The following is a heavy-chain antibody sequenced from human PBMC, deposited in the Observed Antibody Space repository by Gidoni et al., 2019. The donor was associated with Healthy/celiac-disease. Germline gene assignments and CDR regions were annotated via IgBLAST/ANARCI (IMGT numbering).Heavy chain of an antibody. CDR3: ARDCGGDCYPKLDAFDI. V-gene: IGHV3-66*01. CDR2: IYSGGST. D-gene: IGHD2-21*02. Sequence: EVQLVESGGGLVQPGGSLRLSCAASGFTVSSNYMSWVRQAPGKGLEWVSVIYSGGSTYYADSVKGRFTISRDNSKNTLYLQMNSLRAEDTAVYYCARDCGGDCYPKLDAFDIWGQGTMVTVSS. J-gene: IGHJ3*02. CDR1: GFTVSSNY.